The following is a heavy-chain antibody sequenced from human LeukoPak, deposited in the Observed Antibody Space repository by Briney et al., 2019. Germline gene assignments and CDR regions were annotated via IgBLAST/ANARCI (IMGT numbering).Heavy chain of an antibody. Sequence: GGSLRLSCAASGFTFSSYAMSWVRQAPGKGLEGVSSISGSGGSTYYADSVKGRFTISRDNSKSTLYLQMNSLRAEDTAVYYCAKVPHESSGWYVLFVYWGQGTLVTVSS. CDR3: AKVPHESSGWYVLFVY. J-gene: IGHJ4*02. CDR2: ISGSGGST. CDR1: GFTFSSYA. D-gene: IGHD6-19*01. V-gene: IGHV3-23*01.